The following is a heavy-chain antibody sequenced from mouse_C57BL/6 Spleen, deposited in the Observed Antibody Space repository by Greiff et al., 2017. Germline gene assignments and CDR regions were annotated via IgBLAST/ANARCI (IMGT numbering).Heavy chain of an antibody. CDR1: GYAFSSYW. CDR2: IYPGDGDT. V-gene: IGHV1-80*01. Sequence: VQLQQSGAELVKPGASVKISCKASGYAFSSYWMNWVKQRPGQGLEWIGQIYPGDGDTNYNVKFKGKSTLTADKSSSTAYMQLSSLTSEDSAVYFCARRVTTVVYFDDWGQGTTLTVSS. D-gene: IGHD1-1*01. CDR3: ARRVTTVVYFDD. J-gene: IGHJ2*01.